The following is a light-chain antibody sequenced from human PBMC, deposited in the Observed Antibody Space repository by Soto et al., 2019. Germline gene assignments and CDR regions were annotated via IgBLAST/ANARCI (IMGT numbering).Light chain of an antibody. V-gene: IGLV1-44*01. CDR3: AAWDASLGGFYV. CDR1: RSSIGSNT. J-gene: IGLJ1*01. CDR2: SNN. Sequence: QSVLTQPPSASGTPGQRVTISCSGSRSSIGSNTVNWYQHLPGTAPKLLIYSNNHRPSGVPDRFSASKTGASASLAISGLQSEDGGDYSCAAWDASLGGFYVFGTGTKVTV.